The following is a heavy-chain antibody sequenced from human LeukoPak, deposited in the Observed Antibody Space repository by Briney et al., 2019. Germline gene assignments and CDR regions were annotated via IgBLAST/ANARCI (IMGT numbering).Heavy chain of an antibody. D-gene: IGHD1-1*01. J-gene: IGHJ4*02. CDR3: AKVSPTGRTSHS. V-gene: IGHV3-53*01. Sequence: GGSLRLSCAASGFTVSINDISWVLQAPGEGLEWVSVIYTTGKTYYADSVKGRFSISRDNSKNTVYLQMNSLRAEDTAVYYCAKVSPTGRTSHSWGQGTLVTVSS. CDR2: IYTTGKT. CDR1: GFTVSIND.